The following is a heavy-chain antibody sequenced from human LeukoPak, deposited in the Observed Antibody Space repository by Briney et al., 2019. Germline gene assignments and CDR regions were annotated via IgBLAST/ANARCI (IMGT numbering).Heavy chain of an antibody. CDR2: INPNSGGT. D-gene: IGHD6-19*01. CDR3: ARDPGEGIAVAGGDY. Sequence: ASVKVSCKASGYTFTGYYMHWVRQAPGQGLEWMGWINPNSGGTNYAQKFQGRVTMTRDTSISTAYMELSRLRSDVMAVYYCARDPGEGIAVAGGDYWGQGTLVTVSS. V-gene: IGHV1-2*02. J-gene: IGHJ4*02. CDR1: GYTFTGYY.